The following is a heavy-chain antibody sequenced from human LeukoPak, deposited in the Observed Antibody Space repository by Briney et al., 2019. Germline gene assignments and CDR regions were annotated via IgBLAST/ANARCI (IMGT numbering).Heavy chain of an antibody. Sequence: GGSLRLSCAASGFTFGDFGIHWVRQAPGKGLEWVAVISYDGVNAYYADSVKGRFTISRDNAKNSLYLQMNSLRAEDTALYYCARGNHGNDYWGQGTLVTVSS. CDR2: ISYDGVNA. V-gene: IGHV3-33*05. J-gene: IGHJ4*02. D-gene: IGHD1-14*01. CDR1: GFTFGDFG. CDR3: ARGNHGNDY.